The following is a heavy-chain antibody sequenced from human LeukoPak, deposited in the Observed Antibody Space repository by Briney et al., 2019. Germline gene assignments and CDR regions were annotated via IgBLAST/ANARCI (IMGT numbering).Heavy chain of an antibody. CDR1: GYTLTELS. V-gene: IGHV1-24*01. CDR3: ARVDCGGDCNWFDP. D-gene: IGHD2-21*02. J-gene: IGHJ5*02. Sequence: ASVKVSCKVSGYTLTELSMHWVRQAPGKGLEWMGGFDPEDGETIYAQKFQGRVTMTEDTSTDTAYMELSSLRSEDTAVYYCARVDCGGDCNWFDPWGQGTLVTVSS. CDR2: FDPEDGET.